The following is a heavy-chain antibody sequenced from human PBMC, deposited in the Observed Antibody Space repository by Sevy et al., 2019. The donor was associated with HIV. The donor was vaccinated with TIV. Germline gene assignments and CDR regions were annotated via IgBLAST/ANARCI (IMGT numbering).Heavy chain of an antibody. Sequence: GGSLTLSCAASGFTFSTYWMTWVRHAPGKGLEWVANIKQDGTDTNYVDSVRGRFTISRDNGRNLLYLHMNSLRAEDTAVYFCARALADWGSFHYSSWGRGVLVTVSS. D-gene: IGHD3-16*01. J-gene: IGHJ4*02. CDR3: ARALADWGSFHYSS. CDR1: GFTFSTYW. CDR2: IKQDGTDT. V-gene: IGHV3-7*01.